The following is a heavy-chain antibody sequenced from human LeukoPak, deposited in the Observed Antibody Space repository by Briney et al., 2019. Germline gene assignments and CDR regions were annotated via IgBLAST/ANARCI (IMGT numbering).Heavy chain of an antibody. V-gene: IGHV4-4*07. Sequence: KPSETLSLTCTVSGGSITSYYWSWIRQAAGEGLEWIGRIYVSGTTNYNPSLRSRITMSLDTSKNQLSLALTSVTAADTAVYYCARADGGSGYIHCWGQGILITVSS. D-gene: IGHD5-12*01. CDR3: ARADGGSGYIHC. J-gene: IGHJ4*02. CDR1: GGSITSYY. CDR2: IYVSGTT.